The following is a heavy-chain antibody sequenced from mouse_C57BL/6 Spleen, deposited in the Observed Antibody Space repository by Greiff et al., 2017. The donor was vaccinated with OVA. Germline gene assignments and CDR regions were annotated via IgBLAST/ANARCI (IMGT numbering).Heavy chain of an antibody. CDR2: IRNKANGYTT. V-gene: IGHV7-3*01. CDR1: GFTFTDYY. CDR3: ARYDYGYFDV. Sequence: VQLKQSGGGLVQPGGSLSLSCAASGFTFTDYYMSWVRQPPGQALEWLGFIRNKANGYTTEYSASVKGRFTISRDNSQSILYLQMNALRAEDSATYYCARYDYGYFDVWGTGTTVTVSS. J-gene: IGHJ1*03.